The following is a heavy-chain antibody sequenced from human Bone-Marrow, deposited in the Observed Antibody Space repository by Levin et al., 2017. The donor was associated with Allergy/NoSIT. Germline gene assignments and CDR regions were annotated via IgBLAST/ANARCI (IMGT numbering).Heavy chain of an antibody. CDR1: GFTFRRYA. V-gene: IGHV3-23*01. Sequence: LSLTCAASGFTFRRYALTWVRQAPGKGLGWVSTITDGAAYTYYADSAKGRFTISRDNSKNTLYLQMNSLRAEDTALYYCAKAALGDHDALDVWGQGTMVAVSS. J-gene: IGHJ3*01. D-gene: IGHD3-16*01. CDR3: AKAALGDHDALDV. CDR2: ITDGAAYT.